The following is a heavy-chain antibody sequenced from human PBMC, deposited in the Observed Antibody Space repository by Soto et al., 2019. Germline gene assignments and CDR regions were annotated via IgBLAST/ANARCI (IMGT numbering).Heavy chain of an antibody. CDR3: ARVVYYGSGSPWGYYYYYMDV. V-gene: IGHV4-31*03. CDR2: IYYSGST. J-gene: IGHJ6*03. D-gene: IGHD3-10*01. Sequence: QVQLQESGPGLVKPSQTLSLTCTVSGGSISSGGYYWSWIRQHPGKGLEWIGYIYYSGSTYYNPSLKSRVTISVDTSKNQFSLKLSSVTAADTAVYYCARVVYYGSGSPWGYYYYYMDVWGKGTTITVSS. CDR1: GGSISSGGYY.